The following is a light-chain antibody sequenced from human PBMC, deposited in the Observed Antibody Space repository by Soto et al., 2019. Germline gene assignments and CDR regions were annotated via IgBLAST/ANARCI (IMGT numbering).Light chain of an antibody. CDR2: GAS. V-gene: IGKV3-15*01. CDR3: QHYHNWPRT. CDR1: QSVSSN. J-gene: IGKJ1*01. Sequence: EIVMTQSPATLSVSPGERATLSCRASQSVSSNLAWYQQKPGQAPRLLIYGASTRATGIPARFSGSGSGTEFPLTISSLQSEDFAVYSCQHYHNWPRTFGQGTKVEIK.